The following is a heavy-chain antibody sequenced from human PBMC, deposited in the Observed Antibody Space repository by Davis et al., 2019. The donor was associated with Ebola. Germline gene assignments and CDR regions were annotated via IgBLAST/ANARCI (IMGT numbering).Heavy chain of an antibody. V-gene: IGHV4-59*08. CDR3: ARLYGSGSYHLPAYYFDY. CDR2: LYYSGST. J-gene: IGHJ4*02. CDR1: AGSISSYY. D-gene: IGHD3-10*01. Sequence: SETLSLTCTVSAGSISSYYWSWIRQPPGKGLEWIGYLYYSGSTNYNPSLKSRVTMSTDLSKKQFSLKLNSVTATDTAVYYCARLYGSGSYHLPAYYFDYWGQGTVVTVSS.